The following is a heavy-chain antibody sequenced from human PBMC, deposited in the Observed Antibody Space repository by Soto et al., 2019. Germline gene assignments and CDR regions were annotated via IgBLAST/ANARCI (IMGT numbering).Heavy chain of an antibody. J-gene: IGHJ4*02. CDR2: IYYSGST. CDR3: ARAVGDSWELLGFDY. CDR1: GGSISSGDYY. V-gene: IGHV4-30-4*01. D-gene: IGHD1-26*01. Sequence: QVQLQESGPGLVKPSQTLSLTCTVSGGSISSGDYYWSWIRQPPGKGLEWIGYIYYSGSTYYNPSLKSRVTISVDTSKKQFSLKLSSVTAADTAVYYCARAVGDSWELLGFDYWGQGTLVTVSS.